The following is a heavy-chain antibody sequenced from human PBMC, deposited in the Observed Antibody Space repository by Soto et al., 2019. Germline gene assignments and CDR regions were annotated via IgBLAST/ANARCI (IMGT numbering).Heavy chain of an antibody. Sequence: QLQLQESGPGLVKPSETLSLTCTVSGGSISTSSYYWGWIRQPPGKGLEWIGSIYYSGSTCYNPSLKSRGTTSVATPKNQFSLKLSSVTAADTAVYYCARDDDSSGDSWGQGTLVTVSS. CDR1: GGSISTSSYY. J-gene: IGHJ5*01. D-gene: IGHD3-22*01. CDR3: ARDDDSSGDS. V-gene: IGHV4-39*01. CDR2: IYYSGST.